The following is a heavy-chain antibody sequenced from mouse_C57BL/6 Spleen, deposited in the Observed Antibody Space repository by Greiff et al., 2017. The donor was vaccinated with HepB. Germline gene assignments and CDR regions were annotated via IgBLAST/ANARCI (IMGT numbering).Heavy chain of an antibody. V-gene: IGHV3-6*01. CDR1: GYSITSGYY. Sequence: DVHLVESGPGLVKPSQSLSLTCSVTGYSITSGYYWNWIRQFPGNKLEWMGYISYDGSNNYNPSLKNRISITRDTSKNQFFLKLNSVTTEDTATYYCARDIYYDYDVGFAYWGQGTLVTVSA. J-gene: IGHJ3*01. CDR2: ISYDGSN. D-gene: IGHD2-4*01. CDR3: ARDIYYDYDVGFAY.